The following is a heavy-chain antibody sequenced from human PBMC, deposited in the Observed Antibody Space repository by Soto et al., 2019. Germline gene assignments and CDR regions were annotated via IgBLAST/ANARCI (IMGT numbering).Heavy chain of an antibody. D-gene: IGHD5-18*01. CDR3: ASGIQLWLRRINNGYSG. Sequence: QVQLVQSGAEVKKPASSVKVSCKAPGGTFSTYAISWVRQAPGQGLEWMGGIIPMSGTANYAQRFQDRITIAQDASTKTVYMELTRLRSEDTAVYLCASGIQLWLRRINNGYSGWGQGTLVTVSS. CDR1: GGTFSTYA. V-gene: IGHV1-69*05. J-gene: IGHJ4*02. CDR2: IIPMSGTA.